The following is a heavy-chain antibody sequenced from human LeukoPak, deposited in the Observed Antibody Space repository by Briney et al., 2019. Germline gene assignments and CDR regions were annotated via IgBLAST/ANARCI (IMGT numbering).Heavy chain of an antibody. J-gene: IGHJ4*02. Sequence: GGSLRLSCAASGFTFSSYAMSWVRQAPRKGLEWVSAISGSGGSTYYADSVKGRFTISRDNSKNTLYLQMNSLRAEDTAVYYCAKDGAYSGSSRSSDYWGQGTLVTVSS. D-gene: IGHD1-26*01. CDR2: ISGSGGST. CDR1: GFTFSSYA. V-gene: IGHV3-23*01. CDR3: AKDGAYSGSSRSSDY.